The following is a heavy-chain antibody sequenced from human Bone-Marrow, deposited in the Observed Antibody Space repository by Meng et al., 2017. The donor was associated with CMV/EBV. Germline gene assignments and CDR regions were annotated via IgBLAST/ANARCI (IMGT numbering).Heavy chain of an antibody. CDR3: ARAPRAFDI. CDR2: ISSSGSTI. J-gene: IGHJ3*02. Sequence: GESLKISCAASGFTFSDYYMSWIRQAPGKGLEWVSYISSSGSTIYYADSVKGRFTISRDNAKNSLYLQKNSLRAEDTAVYYCARAPRAFDIWGQGTMVTVSS. CDR1: GFTFSDYY. V-gene: IGHV3-11*04.